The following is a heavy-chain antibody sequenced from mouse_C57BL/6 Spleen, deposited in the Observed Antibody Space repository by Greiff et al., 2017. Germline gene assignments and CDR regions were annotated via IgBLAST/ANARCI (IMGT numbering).Heavy chain of an antibody. CDR2: IYPGDGDT. CDR3: AITTVVSDY. V-gene: IGHV1-82*01. J-gene: IGHJ2*01. Sequence: VQLQQSGPELVKPGASVKISCKASGYAFSSSCMNWVKQRPGKGLEWIGRIYPGDGDTNSNGKFKGKATLTADKSSSTAYMQLSSLTSEDSAVYFCAITTVVSDYWGQGTTLTVSS. D-gene: IGHD1-1*01. CDR1: GYAFSSSC.